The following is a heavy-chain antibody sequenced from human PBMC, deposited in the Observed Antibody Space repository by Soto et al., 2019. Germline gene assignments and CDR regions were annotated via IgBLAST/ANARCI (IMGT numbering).Heavy chain of an antibody. CDR3: AIQDYSSGWYIWFDP. Sequence: ASVKVSCKVSGYTLTELSMHWVRQAPGKGLEWMGGFDPEDGETIYAQKFQGRVTMTEDTSTDTAYMELSSLRSEDTAVYYCAIQDYSSGWYIWFDPWGQGTLVTVSS. CDR1: GYTLTELS. CDR2: FDPEDGET. D-gene: IGHD6-19*01. V-gene: IGHV1-24*01. J-gene: IGHJ5*02.